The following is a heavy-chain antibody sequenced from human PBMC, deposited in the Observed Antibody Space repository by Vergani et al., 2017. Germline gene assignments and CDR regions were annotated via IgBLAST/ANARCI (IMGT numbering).Heavy chain of an antibody. D-gene: IGHD6-19*01. CDR2: IYYSGST. Sequence: QLQLQESGPGLVKPSATLSLTCSVSGASIRSSNYYWGWIRQPPGKGLEWIASIYYSGSTYYNPYLKSRVTISVDTSKTQFSLKLSSVTAADTAVYFCARHSTVEWLVKLGWIDPWGQGILVTVSS. CDR3: ARHSTVEWLVKLGWIDP. V-gene: IGHV4-39*01. CDR1: GASIRSSNYY. J-gene: IGHJ5*02.